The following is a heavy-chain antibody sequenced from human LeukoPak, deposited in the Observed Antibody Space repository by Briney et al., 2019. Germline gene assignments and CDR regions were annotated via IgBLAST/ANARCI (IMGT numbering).Heavy chain of an antibody. CDR3: ARTYGDYIRNDYFDY. J-gene: IGHJ4*02. Sequence: SETLSLTCAVYGGSFSDYYWSWIRQPPGRGLEWIGEINHSGSTNYNPSLKSRVTISVDTSKNQFSLKLSSVTAADTAVYYCARTYGDYIRNDYFDYWGQGTLVTVSS. D-gene: IGHD4-17*01. CDR1: GGSFSDYY. V-gene: IGHV4-34*01. CDR2: INHSGST.